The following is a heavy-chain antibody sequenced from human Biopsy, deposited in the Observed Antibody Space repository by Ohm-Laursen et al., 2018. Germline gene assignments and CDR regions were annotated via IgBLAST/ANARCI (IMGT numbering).Heavy chain of an antibody. CDR3: ARGEGSSWFDP. D-gene: IGHD1-26*01. J-gene: IGHJ5*02. CDR1: GDSFTSYA. V-gene: IGHV1-69*10. Sequence: SVKVSCKASGDSFTSYAIGWVRQAPGQGLEWMGGIIPIPNVATYAQKFQGRITITADESTSTAYMELSSLTSDNTAVYFCARGEGSSWFDPWGHGTLVTVSS. CDR2: IIPIPNVA.